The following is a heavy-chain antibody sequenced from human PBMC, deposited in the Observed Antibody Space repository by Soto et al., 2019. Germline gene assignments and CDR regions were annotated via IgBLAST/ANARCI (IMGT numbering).Heavy chain of an antibody. CDR2: INHSGST. D-gene: IGHD2-2*01. V-gene: IGHV4-34*01. Sequence: QVQLQQWGAGLLKPSETLSLTCAVYGGAFSGYYWSWIRQPPGKGLEWIGEINHSGSTNYNQSLKSRVIISVDTSKNQFSLKLSSVTAADTAVYYCARGQVGRYCSSTSCIQGGYMDVWGKGTTVTVSS. CDR1: GGAFSGYY. J-gene: IGHJ6*03. CDR3: ARGQVGRYCSSTSCIQGGYMDV.